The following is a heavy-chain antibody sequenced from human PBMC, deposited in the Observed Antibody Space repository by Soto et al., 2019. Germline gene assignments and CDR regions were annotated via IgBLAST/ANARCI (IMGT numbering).Heavy chain of an antibody. CDR1: GYTFTSYG. J-gene: IGHJ6*02. Sequence: QVQLVQSGAEVKKPGASVKVSCKASGYTFTSYGISWVRQAPGQGLEWMGWISAYNGNTNYAQKLQGRVTMTTDTSTSTAYMELRSLRSDDTVVYYCARHSMVRGVIIATGMDVWGQGTTVTVSS. CDR3: ARHSMVRGVIIATGMDV. V-gene: IGHV1-18*01. CDR2: ISAYNGNT. D-gene: IGHD3-10*01.